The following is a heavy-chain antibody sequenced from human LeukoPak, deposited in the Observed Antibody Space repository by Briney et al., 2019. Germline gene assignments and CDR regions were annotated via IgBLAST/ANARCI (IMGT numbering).Heavy chain of an antibody. J-gene: IGHJ4*02. CDR2: ISPNGVIT. D-gene: IGHD3-10*01. CDR1: GFTFSSHG. Sequence: GGTLRLSCAASGFTFSSHGMNWVRQAPGKGLEWVSGISPNGVITYYADSVKGRFTISRDNSKGTVSLRMNSLRAEDTAVYYCGRDRENYYATGGGGGGGQGTLVTVSS. CDR3: GRDRENYYATGGGGG. V-gene: IGHV3-23*01.